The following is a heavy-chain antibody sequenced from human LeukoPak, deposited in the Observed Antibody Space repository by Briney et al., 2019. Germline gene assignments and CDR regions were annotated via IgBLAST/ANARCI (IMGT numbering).Heavy chain of an antibody. Sequence: GGSLRLSCAASGFTFSSYGMHWVRQAPGKGLEWVAVISYDGSNKYYADSVKGRFTISRDNSKNTLYLQMNSLRAEDTAVYYCAKEAGVLWFGESDAFDIWGQGTMVTVSS. V-gene: IGHV3-30*18. CDR2: ISYDGSNK. D-gene: IGHD3-10*01. J-gene: IGHJ3*02. CDR1: GFTFSSYG. CDR3: AKEAGVLWFGESDAFDI.